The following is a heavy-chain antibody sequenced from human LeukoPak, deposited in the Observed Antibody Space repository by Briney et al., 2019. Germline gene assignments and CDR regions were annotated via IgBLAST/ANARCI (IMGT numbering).Heavy chain of an antibody. Sequence: GGSLRLSCAASGFTFSSYGMHWVRQAPGKGLEWVAVISYDGSNKYYADSVKGRFTISRDNAKSSLYLQMNSLRAEDTAVYYCARDFMVRGAANWFDPWGQGTLVTVSS. CDR2: ISYDGSNK. J-gene: IGHJ5*02. D-gene: IGHD3-10*01. V-gene: IGHV3-30*03. CDR3: ARDFMVRGAANWFDP. CDR1: GFTFSSYG.